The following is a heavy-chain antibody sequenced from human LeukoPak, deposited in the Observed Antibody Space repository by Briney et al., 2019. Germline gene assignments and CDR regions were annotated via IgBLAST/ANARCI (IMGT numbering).Heavy chain of an antibody. Sequence: GESLKISCKGSGYSFTSYWIGWVRQMPGKGLEWMGIIYPGDSDTRYSPSFQGQVTISADKSISTAYLQWSSLKASDTAMYYCARLRVDIVVVPAGPNWFDPWGQGTLVTVSS. V-gene: IGHV5-51*01. J-gene: IGHJ5*02. D-gene: IGHD2-2*01. CDR3: ARLRVDIVVVPAGPNWFDP. CDR2: IYPGDSDT. CDR1: GYSFTSYW.